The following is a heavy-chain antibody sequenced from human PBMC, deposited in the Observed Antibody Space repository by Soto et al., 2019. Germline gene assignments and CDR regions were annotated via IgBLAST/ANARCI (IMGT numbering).Heavy chain of an antibody. CDR1: GYTFTSYG. CDR3: ARASPIQLWTDYYYYYMDA. CDR2: ISAYNGNT. D-gene: IGHD5-18*01. J-gene: IGHJ6*03. V-gene: IGHV1-18*01. Sequence: ASVKVSCKASGYTFTSYGISWVRQAPGQGLEWMGWISAYNGNTNYAQKLQGRVTMTTDTSTSTAYMELRSLRSDDTAVYYCARASPIQLWTDYYYYYMDAWGKGTTVNVSS.